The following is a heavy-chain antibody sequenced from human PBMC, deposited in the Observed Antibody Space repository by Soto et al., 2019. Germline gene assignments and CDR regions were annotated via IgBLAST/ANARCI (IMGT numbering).Heavy chain of an antibody. CDR3: ARGAYSDSSSYFDY. CDR2: IYYSGSP. Sequence: SETLSLTWTVSGGSISSGVYYWMWVRQPPGKVLDWIGYIYYSGSPYFSPSLQSRLSMSVDTSKNQFSLRLSSVTAADTAVYFCARGAYSDSSSYFDYWGQGTLVTVSS. D-gene: IGHD6-6*01. J-gene: IGHJ4*02. CDR1: GGSISSGVYY. V-gene: IGHV4-30-4*01.